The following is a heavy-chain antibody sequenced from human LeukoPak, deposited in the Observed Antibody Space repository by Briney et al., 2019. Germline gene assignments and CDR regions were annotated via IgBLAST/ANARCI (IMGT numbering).Heavy chain of an antibody. CDR1: GFSFSNFG. J-gene: IGHJ5*02. V-gene: IGHV3-48*04. D-gene: IGHD3-10*01. CDR3: ARNSGSHP. Sequence: GSLRLSCAGTGFSFSNFGMNWVRQAPGKGLECVSFISGSSGTIYYADSVKGRFTISRDNAKNSLYLQMNSLRAEDTAVYYCARNSGSHPWGQGTLVTVSS. CDR2: ISGSSGTI.